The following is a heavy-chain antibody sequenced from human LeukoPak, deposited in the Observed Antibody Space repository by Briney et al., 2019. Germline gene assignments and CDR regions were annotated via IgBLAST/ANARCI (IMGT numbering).Heavy chain of an antibody. V-gene: IGHV3-21*01. J-gene: IGHJ5*02. Sequence: GGSLRLSCAASGFTFSSYNMNWVRQAPGKGLEWVSSIRSSSSYIYYADSVKGRFTISRDNAKNSLYLQMNSLRAEDTAVYYCARDYPTPGEGLVSCFDPGAREPWSPSPQ. CDR1: GFTFSSYN. CDR3: ARDYPTPGEGLVSCFDP. CDR2: IRSSSSYI. D-gene: IGHD6-19*01.